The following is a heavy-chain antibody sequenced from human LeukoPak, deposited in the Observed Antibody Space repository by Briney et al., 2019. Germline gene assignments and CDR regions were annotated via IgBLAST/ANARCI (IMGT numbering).Heavy chain of an antibody. V-gene: IGHV3-74*03. Sequence: GGSLRLSCVASGFTFTTFYMHWVRQAPGKGLVWVSHINTDGSATSYADSVKGRFTISRDNAKNTLYLQMNSLRAEDTAIYFCARSTWRYAQSDSWGQGTLVTVSS. CDR2: INTDGSAT. CDR3: ARSTWRYAQSDS. D-gene: IGHD2/OR15-2a*01. CDR1: GFTFTTFY. J-gene: IGHJ4*02.